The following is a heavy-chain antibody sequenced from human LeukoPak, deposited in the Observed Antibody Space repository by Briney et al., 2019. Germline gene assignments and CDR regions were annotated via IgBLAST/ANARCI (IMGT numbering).Heavy chain of an antibody. CDR3: ARDGAAAGIFDY. J-gene: IGHJ4*02. D-gene: IGHD6-13*01. CDR2: IYYSGST. Sequence: KPSETLSLTCTVSGGSISSYYWSWIRQPPGKGLEWIGYIYYSGSTNYNPSLKSRVTISVDTSKDQFSLKLSSVTAADTAVYYCARDGAAAGIFDYWGQGTLVTVSS. V-gene: IGHV4-59*01. CDR1: GGSISSYY.